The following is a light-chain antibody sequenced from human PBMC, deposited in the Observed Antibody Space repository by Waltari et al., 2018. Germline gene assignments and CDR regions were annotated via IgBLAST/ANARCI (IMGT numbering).Light chain of an antibody. CDR1: QSIASS. CDR2: AAS. Sequence: DIQMTQSPSSLSASVGDRVTITCRASQSIASSLNWYQKKPGKAPKLLIYAASSLQSGVPSRFSGSGSGTSFTLTINSLQPEDFVTYYCQQSYSTRWTFGQGTKVDIK. CDR3: QQSYSTRWT. J-gene: IGKJ1*01. V-gene: IGKV1-39*01.